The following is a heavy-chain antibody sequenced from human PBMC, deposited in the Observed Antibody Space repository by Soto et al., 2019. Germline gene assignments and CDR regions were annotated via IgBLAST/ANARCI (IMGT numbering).Heavy chain of an antibody. CDR1: DDFISSYY. CDR2: VSTNGAT. CDR3: ARADYEILTGSYAMDV. D-gene: IGHD3-9*01. Sequence: LSLTCTVSDDFISSYYWNWIRQPAGKGLEWIGRVSTNGATNYNPSLESRVTMSVDTSKNQFSLKLTSVTAADTAVYFCARADYEILTGSYAMDVWGQGTTVTVS. V-gene: IGHV4-4*07. J-gene: IGHJ6*02.